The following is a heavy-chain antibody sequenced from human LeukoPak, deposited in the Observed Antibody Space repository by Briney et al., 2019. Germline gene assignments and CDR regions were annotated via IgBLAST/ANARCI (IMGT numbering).Heavy chain of an antibody. CDR3: ARDTCSSTSCFYKLFDY. Sequence: ASVKVSCKASGYTLTGYYMHWVRQAPGQGLEWMGWINPNSGGTNYAQKFQARVTMTTDTSTSTAYMELRSLRSDDTAVYYCARDTCSSTSCFYKLFDYWGQGTLVTVSS. D-gene: IGHD2-2*01. V-gene: IGHV1-2*02. J-gene: IGHJ4*02. CDR2: INPNSGGT. CDR1: GYTLTGYY.